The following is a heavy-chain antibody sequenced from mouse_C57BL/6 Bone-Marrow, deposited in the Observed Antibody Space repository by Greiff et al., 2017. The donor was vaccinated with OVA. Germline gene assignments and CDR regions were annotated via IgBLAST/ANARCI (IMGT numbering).Heavy chain of an antibody. V-gene: IGHV6-3*01. D-gene: IGHD2-1*01. CDR2: IRLKSDNYAT. CDR3: TQGGNGYFDV. CDR1: GFTFSNYW. J-gene: IGHJ1*03. Sequence: EVQLQQSGGGLVQPGGSMKLSCVASGFTFSNYWMNWVRQSPEKGLEWVAQIRLKSDNYATHYAESVKGRFTISRDDSKSSVYLQMNNLRAEDTGIYYCTQGGNGYFDVWGTGTTVTVSS.